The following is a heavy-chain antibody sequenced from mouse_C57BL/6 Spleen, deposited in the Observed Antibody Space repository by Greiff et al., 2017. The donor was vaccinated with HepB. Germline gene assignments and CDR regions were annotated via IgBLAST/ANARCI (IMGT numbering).Heavy chain of an antibody. V-gene: IGHV5-6*02. Sequence: EVKLEESGGDLVKPGGSLKLSCAASGFTFSSYGMSWVRQTPDKRLEWVATISSGGSYTYYPDSVKGRFTISRDNAKNTLYLQMSSLKSEDTAMYYCARQGRYTWFAYWGQGTLVTVSA. CDR2: ISSGGSYT. J-gene: IGHJ3*01. CDR1: GFTFSSYG. CDR3: ARQGRYTWFAY. D-gene: IGHD2-14*01.